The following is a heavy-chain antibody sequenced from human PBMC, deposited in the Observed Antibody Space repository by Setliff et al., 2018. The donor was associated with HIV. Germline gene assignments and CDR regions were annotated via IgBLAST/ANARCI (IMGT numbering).Heavy chain of an antibody. CDR1: GDTFSSYA. CDR2: IIPIFGTA. CDR3: AMTYYYGSGSRSHDY. Sequence: ASVKVSCKASGDTFSSYAISWVRQAPGQGLEWMGGIIPIFGTANYAQKFQGRVTITTDESTSTAYMELSSLRSEDTAVYYCAMTYYYGSGSRSHDYWGQGTLVTVSS. V-gene: IGHV1-69*05. D-gene: IGHD3-10*01. J-gene: IGHJ4*02.